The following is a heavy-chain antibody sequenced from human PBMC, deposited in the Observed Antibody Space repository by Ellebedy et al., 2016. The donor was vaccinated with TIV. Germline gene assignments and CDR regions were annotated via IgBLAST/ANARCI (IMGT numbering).Heavy chain of an antibody. V-gene: IGHV3-15*01. CDR3: TTDAPHDYSNMLYYGMDV. Sequence: PGGSLRLSCAASGFTFSSYGMHWVRQAPGEGLEWVGRIKSKTDGGTTDYAAPVKGRFTISRDDSKNTLYLQMNSLKTEDTAVYYCTTDAPHDYSNMLYYGMDVWGQGTTVTVSS. CDR2: IKSKTDGGTT. CDR1: GFTFSSYG. J-gene: IGHJ6*02. D-gene: IGHD4-11*01.